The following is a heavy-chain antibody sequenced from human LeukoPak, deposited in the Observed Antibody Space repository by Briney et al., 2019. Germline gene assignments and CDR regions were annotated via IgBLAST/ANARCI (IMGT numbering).Heavy chain of an antibody. J-gene: IGHJ4*02. CDR2: ISGGGETR. D-gene: IGHD4-23*01. CDR3: ARDASGGNLPFDY. V-gene: IGHV3-48*03. Sequence: PGGSLRLSCAASGFTFNTYEMNWVRQAPGKGRKGVSYISGGGETRYSADSVKGRFTISRDNGKNSLYLQMNSLRVEDMAVYYCARDASGGNLPFDYWGQGTPVTVSS. CDR1: GFTFNTYE.